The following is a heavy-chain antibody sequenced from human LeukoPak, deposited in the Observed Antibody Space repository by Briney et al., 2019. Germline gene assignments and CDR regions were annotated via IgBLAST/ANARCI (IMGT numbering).Heavy chain of an antibody. D-gene: IGHD2-2*01. CDR2: MSAYNGKT. V-gene: IGHV1-18*04. Sequence: ASVKVSCKASGYTFTYRYLHWVRQAPGQGLEWMGWMSAYNGKTNYAHSLQGRVTVTADTSTSTAYMELRSLRSEDTAVYYCASHYCSSTSCYPEYFQHWGQGTLVTVSS. J-gene: IGHJ1*01. CDR3: ASHYCSSTSCYPEYFQH. CDR1: GYTFTYRY.